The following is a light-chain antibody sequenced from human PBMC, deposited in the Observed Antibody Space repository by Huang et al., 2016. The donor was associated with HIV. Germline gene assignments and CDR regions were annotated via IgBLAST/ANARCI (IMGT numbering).Light chain of an antibody. V-gene: IGKV1-6*01. J-gene: IGKJ1*01. CDR3: LQDYNYPRT. Sequence: AIQMTQSPSSLSASVGDRVTVTCRASQGIGNDLGWYQQKPGKAPKLLIYAASSLQSGVPSRFSGSGFGTDFTLTISSLQPEDFATYYCLQDYNYPRTFGQGTKVEIK. CDR1: QGIGND. CDR2: AAS.